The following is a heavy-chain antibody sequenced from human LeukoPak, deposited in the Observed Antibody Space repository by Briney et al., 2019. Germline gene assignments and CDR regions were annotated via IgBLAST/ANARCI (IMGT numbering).Heavy chain of an antibody. J-gene: IGHJ4*02. CDR2: ISADGGSP. V-gene: IGHV3-23*01. CDR1: GFTSSNFG. CDR3: ARDPTKWLQLDYFDN. Sequence: GGSLRLSCAASGFTSSNFGMSWVRQAPGKGPEWLSGISADGGSPYYADSMKGRFAVSRDNSKDILYLQMDSLRAEDTAVYYCARDPTKWLQLDYFDNWGQGTLVTVSS. D-gene: IGHD5-24*01.